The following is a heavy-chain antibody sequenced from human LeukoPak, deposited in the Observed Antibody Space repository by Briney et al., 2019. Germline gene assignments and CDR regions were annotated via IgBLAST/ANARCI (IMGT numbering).Heavy chain of an antibody. CDR1: GGSFSGYY. CDR3: VRGSRVRIRITIFGVGYYMDV. J-gene: IGHJ6*03. CDR2: INHSGGT. V-gene: IGHV4-34*01. D-gene: IGHD3-3*01. Sequence: SETLSLTCAVYGGSFSGYYWSWIRQPPGKGLEWIGEINHSGGTNYNPSLKSRVTISVDTSKNQFSLKLSSVTAADTAVYYCVRGSRVRIRITIFGVGYYMDVWGKGTTVTVSS.